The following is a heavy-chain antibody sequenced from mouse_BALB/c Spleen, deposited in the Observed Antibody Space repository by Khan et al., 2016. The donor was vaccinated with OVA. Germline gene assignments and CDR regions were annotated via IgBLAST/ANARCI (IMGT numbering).Heavy chain of an antibody. Sequence: EVQLVESGPGLVKPSQSLSLTCTVTGYSITSDYAWNWIRQFPGNKLEWMGYISYSGRTSYNPSLKSRISITRDPSKNQFFLQLNSVTTDDTATYYCARSVTITTVVATDFDYWGQGTSLTVSS. V-gene: IGHV3-2*02. J-gene: IGHJ2*02. CDR1: GYSITSDYA. D-gene: IGHD1-1*01. CDR2: ISYSGRT. CDR3: ARSVTITTVVATDFDY.